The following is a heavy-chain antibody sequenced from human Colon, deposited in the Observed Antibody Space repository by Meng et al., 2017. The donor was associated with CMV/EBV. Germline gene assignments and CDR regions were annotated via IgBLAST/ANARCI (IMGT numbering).Heavy chain of an antibody. V-gene: IGHV3-23*01. Sequence: GGSLRLSCAASGFTFSPYSMTWVRQAPGKGLEWVAGINGSGNDIYYGDSVKGRFTISRDNSKNTLYLQMSSLRAEDTAVYYCAKAKVPAALRYYGMDVWGKG. CDR2: INGSGNDI. CDR1: GFTFSPYS. J-gene: IGHJ6*04. D-gene: IGHD2-2*01. CDR3: AKAKVPAALRYYGMDV.